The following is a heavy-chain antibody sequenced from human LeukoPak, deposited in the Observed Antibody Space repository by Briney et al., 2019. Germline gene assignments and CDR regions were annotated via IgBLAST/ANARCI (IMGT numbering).Heavy chain of an antibody. J-gene: IGHJ4*02. CDR2: IYYSGST. D-gene: IGHD2-15*01. CDR3: ARASPAPPYCSGGSCYSGAFHFDY. V-gene: IGHV4-31*03. Sequence: SETLSLTCTVSGGSISSGGYYWSWIRQHPGKGLEWIGYIYYSGSTYYNPSLKSRVTISVDTSKNQFSLKLSSVTAADTAVYYCARASPAPPYCSGGSCYSGAFHFDYWGQGTLVTVSS. CDR1: GGSISSGGYY.